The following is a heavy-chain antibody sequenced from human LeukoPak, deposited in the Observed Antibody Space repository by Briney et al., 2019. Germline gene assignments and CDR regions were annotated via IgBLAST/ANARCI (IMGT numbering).Heavy chain of an antibody. V-gene: IGHV3-23*01. J-gene: IGHJ4*02. D-gene: IGHD3-22*01. CDR3: AKATVYYDSSGYPYYFDY. Sequence: GGSLRLSCAASGFTFSSYAMSWVRQAPGKGLEWVSAISGSGGSTYYADSVKGRFTISRDNSKNTLYLQMNSLRAEDTAVYYCAKATVYYDSSGYPYYFDYWGQGTLVTVSP. CDR1: GFTFSSYA. CDR2: ISGSGGST.